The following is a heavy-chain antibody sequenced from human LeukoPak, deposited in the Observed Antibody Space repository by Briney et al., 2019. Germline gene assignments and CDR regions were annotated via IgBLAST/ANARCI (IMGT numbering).Heavy chain of an antibody. V-gene: IGHV3-30*18. CDR1: GFTFSNIG. D-gene: IGHD3-3*01. J-gene: IGHJ4*02. CDR2: ISYDGSNR. Sequence: PGGSLRLSCAASGFTFSNIGMHWVRQAPGKGLEWVAAISYDGSNRYYADSVKGRFTISRDNSKNTLYLHLNSLRAEDAAVYYCAKTDNDFWSGHYWGQGTLVTVSS. CDR3: AKTDNDFWSGHY.